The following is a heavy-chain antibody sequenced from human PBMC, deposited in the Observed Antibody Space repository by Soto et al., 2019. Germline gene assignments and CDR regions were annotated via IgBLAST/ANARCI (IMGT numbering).Heavy chain of an antibody. CDR3: SKGFYYDSSGYPSFDI. Sequence: QAGGSLRLSCAASGFTFSSYGMHWVRQAPGRGLEWVAVISYDGSNKYYADSVKGRFTISRDNSKNTLYLQMNSLRAEDTAVYCCSKGFYYDSSGYPSFDIWGQGTMVTVSS. CDR1: GFTFSSYG. CDR2: ISYDGSNK. D-gene: IGHD3-22*01. J-gene: IGHJ3*02. V-gene: IGHV3-30*18.